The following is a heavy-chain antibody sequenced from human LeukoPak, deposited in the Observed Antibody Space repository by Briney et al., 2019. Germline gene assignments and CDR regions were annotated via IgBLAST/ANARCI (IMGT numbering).Heavy chain of an antibody. V-gene: IGHV3-74*01. J-gene: IGHJ4*02. Sequence: GGSLRLSCAASGFTFSSYWTHWVRQAPGKGLVWVSRISGDGSSTFYADSVKGRFTISRDNAKNTLYLEMNSLRAEDTAVYYCARELSTGDWGQGTLVTVSS. CDR1: GFTFSSYW. CDR3: ARELSTGD. CDR2: ISGDGSST. D-gene: IGHD7-27*01.